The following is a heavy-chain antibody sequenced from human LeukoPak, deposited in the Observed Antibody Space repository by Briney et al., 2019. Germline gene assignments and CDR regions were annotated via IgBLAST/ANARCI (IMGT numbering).Heavy chain of an antibody. CDR2: IIPILGIA. CDR3: ARGPLSEVGVFDY. D-gene: IGHD2-8*01. J-gene: IGHJ4*02. V-gene: IGHV1-69*04. Sequence: ASVKVSCKASGGTFSSYAISWVRQAPGQGLEWMGRIIPILGIANYAQKFQGRVTITADKSTSTAYMELSSLRSEDTAVYYCARGPLSEVGVFDYWGQGTLVTVSS. CDR1: GGTFSSYA.